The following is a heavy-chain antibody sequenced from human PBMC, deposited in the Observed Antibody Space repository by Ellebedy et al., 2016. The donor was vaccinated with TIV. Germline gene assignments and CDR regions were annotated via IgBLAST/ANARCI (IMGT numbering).Heavy chain of an antibody. V-gene: IGHV3-74*01. CDR1: GFTFSSYW. J-gene: IGHJ6*02. CDR2: INSDGSST. Sequence: PGGSLRLSCAASGFTFSSYWMHWVRQASGKGLVWVSRINSDGSSTSYADSVKGRFTISRDNAKNTLYLQMNSLRAEDTAVYYCARTLRQSGYSGYDQPHYYYYYYGMDVWGQGTTVTVSS. CDR3: ARTLRQSGYSGYDQPHYYYYYYGMDV. D-gene: IGHD5-12*01.